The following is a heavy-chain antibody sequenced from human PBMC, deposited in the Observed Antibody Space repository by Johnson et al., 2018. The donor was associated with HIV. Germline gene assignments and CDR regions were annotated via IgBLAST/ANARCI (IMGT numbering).Heavy chain of an antibody. D-gene: IGHD6-13*01. J-gene: IGHJ3*02. V-gene: IGHV3-11*01. CDR1: GFTFSDSY. CDR3: AKVQLVRTFDAFDI. CDR2: ISGSDGAI. Sequence: QVQLVESGGGWVKPGGSLSLSCAASGFTFSDSYMNWIRQAPGKGLEWVSYISGSDGAIWYADSVKGRFTISRDNAKNSLYLQMNSLRAEDTALYYCAKVQLVRTFDAFDIWGQGTMVTVSS.